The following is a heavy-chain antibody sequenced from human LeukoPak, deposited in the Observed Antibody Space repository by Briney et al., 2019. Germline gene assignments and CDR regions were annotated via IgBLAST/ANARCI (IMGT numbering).Heavy chain of an antibody. V-gene: IGHV3-23*01. CDR2: ISNGNT. Sequence: GGSLRLSCAASGFPFSNHAMSWVRQPPGKGLEWVAAISNGNTYYADSVRGRFTISRDDSGNMVYLQMNSLRDEDTAVYYCARAVGVTAIHNAFDIWGQGTTVTVSS. D-gene: IGHD2-21*02. CDR1: GFPFSNHA. J-gene: IGHJ3*02. CDR3: ARAVGVTAIHNAFDI.